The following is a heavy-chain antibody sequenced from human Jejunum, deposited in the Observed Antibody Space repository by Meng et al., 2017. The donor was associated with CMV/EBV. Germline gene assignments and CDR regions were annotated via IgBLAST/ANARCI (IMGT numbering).Heavy chain of an antibody. CDR2: VSSVSSYT. CDR3: ARDRYCTNGVCYTHFDS. D-gene: IGHD2-8*01. CDR1: GFTFDDYY. Sequence: GAGLVMPGVSRGRSCAAPGFTFDDYYMHWIRQAPGKGLEWVSSVSSVSSYTNYADSVKGRFTISRDNAKNSLYLQMNSLRAEDTAVYYCARDRYCTNGVCYTHFDSWGQGTLVTVSS. V-gene: IGHV3-11*06. J-gene: IGHJ4*02.